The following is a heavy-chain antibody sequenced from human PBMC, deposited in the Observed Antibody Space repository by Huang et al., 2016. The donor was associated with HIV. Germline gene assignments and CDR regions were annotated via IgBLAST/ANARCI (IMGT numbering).Heavy chain of an antibody. CDR3: ARLIGSPSFYYGLDV. D-gene: IGHD3-10*01. Sequence: EVQLVQSGAEVKKPGESLKISCKGSGYRFRSNWIGWVRQMPGKGLEWMGIIYPGDSETRYSPSCQGQVTIAADKSINTAYLQWSGLKASDTAMYYCARLIGSPSFYYGLDVWGQGTTVTVSS. J-gene: IGHJ6*02. V-gene: IGHV5-51*01. CDR1: GYRFRSNW. CDR2: IYPGDSET.